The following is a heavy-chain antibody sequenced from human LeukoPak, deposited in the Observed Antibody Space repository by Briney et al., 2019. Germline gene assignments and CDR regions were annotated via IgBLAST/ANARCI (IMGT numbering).Heavy chain of an antibody. D-gene: IGHD3-10*01. CDR3: AREEGSYYFFDY. J-gene: IGHJ4*02. CDR2: INAGNGNT. CDR1: GYTFTSYA. V-gene: IGHV1-3*01. Sequence: ASVKVSCKASGYTFTSYAMHWVRQAPGRRLEWMGWINAGNGNTKYSQKFQGRVTITRDTSASTAYMELSSLRSEDTAVYYCAREEGSYYFFDYWGQGTLVTVSS.